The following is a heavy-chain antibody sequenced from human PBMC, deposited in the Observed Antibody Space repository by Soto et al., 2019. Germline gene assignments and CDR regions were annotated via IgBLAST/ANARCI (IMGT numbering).Heavy chain of an antibody. D-gene: IGHD1-1*01. CDR2: IYHDGNT. Sequence: QVQLQESGPGLVTPSGTLSLTCAVSGGSISSNNWWSWVRQPPGKGLEWIGEIYHDGNTHYNQSLKSRVTISVDKSKNHFALILSSLTAADTAVYYCAKLDGGGYWGQGTLVTVSS. J-gene: IGHJ4*02. CDR1: GGSISSNNW. CDR3: AKLDGGGY. V-gene: IGHV4-4*02.